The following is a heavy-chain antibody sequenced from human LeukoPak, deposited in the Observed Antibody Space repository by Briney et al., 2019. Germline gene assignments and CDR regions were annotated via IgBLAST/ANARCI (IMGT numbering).Heavy chain of an antibody. CDR3: ARGSDRHCSGGSCYSGLY. J-gene: IGHJ4*02. CDR1: GYTFTGYY. D-gene: IGHD2-15*01. CDR2: INPNSGGT. V-gene: IGHV1-2*06. Sequence: ASVKVSCKASGYTFTGYYMHWVRQAPGQGLEWMGRINPNSGGTNYAQKFQGRVTMTRDTSISTAYMELSRLRSDDTAVYYCARGSDRHCSGGSCYSGLYWGQGTLVTVSS.